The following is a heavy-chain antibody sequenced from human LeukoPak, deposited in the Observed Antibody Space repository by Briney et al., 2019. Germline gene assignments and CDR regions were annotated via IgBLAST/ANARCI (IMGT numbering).Heavy chain of an antibody. Sequence: PGGSLRLSCAASGFTFSSYGMHWVRQAPGKGLEWVAFIRYDGSNKYYADSVKGRFTISRDNSKNTLYLQMNSLRAEDTAVYYCAKGSCSSTSCYIRGDYFDYWGQGTLVTVSS. CDR3: AKGSCSSTSCYIRGDYFDY. J-gene: IGHJ4*02. CDR2: IRYDGSNK. D-gene: IGHD2-2*02. V-gene: IGHV3-30*02. CDR1: GFTFSSYG.